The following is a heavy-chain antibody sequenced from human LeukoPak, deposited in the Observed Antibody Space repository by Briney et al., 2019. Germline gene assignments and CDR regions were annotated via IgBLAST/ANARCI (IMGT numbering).Heavy chain of an antibody. CDR2: IYASGSS. CDR3: ARCLNTYYYDNSGYSPEHYYMDV. J-gene: IGHJ6*03. CDR1: GDSISNYY. Sequence: PSESLSLTCTVSGDSISNYYWSWVRQPAGKGLEWIGRIYASGSSNYNPSLKSRIHMSVDTSKNQFSLKLSSVTAADTAVYYCARCLNTYYYDNSGYSPEHYYMDVWGKGTTVIVSS. D-gene: IGHD3-22*01. V-gene: IGHV4-4*07.